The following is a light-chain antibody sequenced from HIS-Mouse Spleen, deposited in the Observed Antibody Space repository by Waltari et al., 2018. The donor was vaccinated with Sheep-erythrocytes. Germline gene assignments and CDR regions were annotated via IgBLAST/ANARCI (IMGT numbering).Light chain of an antibody. J-gene: IGKJ4*01. CDR1: QNVLYSSNNKNY. V-gene: IGKV4-1*01. CDR2: WAS. Sequence: DIVMTQSPDFLAVSLGERATINCTSSQNVLYSSNNKNYLAWYQQKPGQPPKLLIYWASNRESGVPERFSGSGSGTDFTLTISSLQAEDVAVYYCQQYYSTLTFGGGTKVEIK. CDR3: QQYYSTLT.